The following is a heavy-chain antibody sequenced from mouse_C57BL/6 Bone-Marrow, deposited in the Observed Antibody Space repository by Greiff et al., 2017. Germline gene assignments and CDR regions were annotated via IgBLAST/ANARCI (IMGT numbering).Heavy chain of an antibody. CDR2: IFPGSGST. J-gene: IGHJ4*01. D-gene: IGHD2-2*01. CDR3: ARWLADY. Sequence: VQLQQSGPELVRPGASVKISCKAPGYTFTRHWMQWVRQRPGQGLEWIGEIFPGSGSTYYNEKFKGKATLTVDTSSSTAYMQLSSLTSEDSAVYFCARWLADYWGQGTSVTVSS. CDR1: GYTFTRHW. V-gene: IGHV1-56*01.